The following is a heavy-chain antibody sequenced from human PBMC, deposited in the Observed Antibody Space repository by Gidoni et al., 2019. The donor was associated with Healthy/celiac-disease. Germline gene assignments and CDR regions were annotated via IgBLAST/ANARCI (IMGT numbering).Heavy chain of an antibody. CDR2: IYYSGST. Sequence: QVQLQESGPGLVKPSQTLSLTCTVSGGSISSGGYYWSWIRQHPGKGLEWIGYIYYSGSTYYNPSLKSRVTISVDTSKNQFSLKLSSVTAADTAVYYCARDVLGSGSYYSLRDAFDIWGQGTMVTVSS. CDR3: ARDVLGSGSYYSLRDAFDI. V-gene: IGHV4-31*03. CDR1: GGSISSGGYY. D-gene: IGHD3-10*02. J-gene: IGHJ3*02.